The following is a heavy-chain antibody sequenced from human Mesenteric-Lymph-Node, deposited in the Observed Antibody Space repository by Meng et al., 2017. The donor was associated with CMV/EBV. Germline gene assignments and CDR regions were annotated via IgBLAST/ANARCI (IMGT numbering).Heavy chain of an antibody. D-gene: IGHD3-3*01. CDR2: IDYSEST. Sequence: SETLSLTCTVSGGSISSYYWNWIRQPPGKGLEWIGYIDYSESTKYNPSLKSRVIISVDTSKNQFSLKVSSVTAADTAVYHCARGYDFWTGSYYYYYGMDVWGQGTTVTVSS. J-gene: IGHJ6*02. CDR1: GGSISSYY. CDR3: ARGYDFWTGSYYYYYGMDV. V-gene: IGHV4-59*01.